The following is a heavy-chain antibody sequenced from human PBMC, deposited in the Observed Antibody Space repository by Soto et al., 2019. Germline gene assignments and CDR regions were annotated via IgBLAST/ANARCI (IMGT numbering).Heavy chain of an antibody. CDR1: VGTFSSHA. V-gene: IGHV1-69*01. CDR3: AIGDRSSWIGNH. J-gene: IGHJ4*02. Sequence: QVHLVQSGAEVTKAGSSVKVSCKASVGTFSSHAFSWVRQAPGQGLEWVGGIIPIFETANYAQEFQGRVTISADESTNTVTRGLNNLRSDDTAIYFCAIGDRSSWIGNHWGPGTQVTVS. D-gene: IGHD6-6*01. CDR2: IIPIFETA.